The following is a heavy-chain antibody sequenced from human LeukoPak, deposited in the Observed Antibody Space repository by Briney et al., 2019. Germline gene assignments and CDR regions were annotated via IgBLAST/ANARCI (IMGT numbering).Heavy chain of an antibody. Sequence: GGSLRLSCAASGFTFSSYNMNWVRQAPGKGLEWVSSITTSSNYVEYADSVKGRFTISRDNAKNSLYLQMNSLRAEDMALYYCAKAHGSGSYYNSFSYMDVWGKGTTVTVSS. J-gene: IGHJ6*03. D-gene: IGHD3-10*01. CDR2: ITTSSNYV. CDR3: AKAHGSGSYYNSFSYMDV. V-gene: IGHV3-21*04. CDR1: GFTFSSYN.